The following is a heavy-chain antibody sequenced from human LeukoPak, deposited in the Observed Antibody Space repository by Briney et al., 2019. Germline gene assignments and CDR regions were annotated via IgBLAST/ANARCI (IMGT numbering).Heavy chain of an antibody. CDR3: ARGRSTYYDAPVRY. CDR2: INHSGST. CDR1: GGSFSGYY. D-gene: IGHD3-22*01. V-gene: IGHV4-34*01. Sequence: KPSETLSLTCAVYGGSFSGYYWSWIRQPPGKGLEWIGEINHSGSTNYNPSLKSRVTISVDTSKNQFSLKLSSVTAADTAVYYCARGRSTYYDAPVRYWGQGTLVTVSS. J-gene: IGHJ4*02.